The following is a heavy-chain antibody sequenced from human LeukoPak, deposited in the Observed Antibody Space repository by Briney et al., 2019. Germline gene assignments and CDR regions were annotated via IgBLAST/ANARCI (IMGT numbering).Heavy chain of an antibody. CDR3: AKASRPPLSLPYYFDY. J-gene: IGHJ4*02. CDR2: ISGSGGST. Sequence: GGSLRLSCVASGFTFTTYGMSWVRQAPGKGLEWVSAISGSGGSTYYADSVKGRFTISRDNSKNTLYLQMNSLRAEDTAVYYCAKASRPPLSLPYYFDYWGQGTLVTVSS. CDR1: GFTFTTYG. V-gene: IGHV3-23*01.